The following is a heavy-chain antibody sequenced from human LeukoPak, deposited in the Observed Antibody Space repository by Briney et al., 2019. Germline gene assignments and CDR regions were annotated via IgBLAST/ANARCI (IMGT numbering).Heavy chain of an antibody. Sequence: GESLQISCKVSGSRFTSYWIGWVRQLPGKGLEWMGIIYPGDSDTRYSPSFQGQVTISADKSISTAYLQWSSLKASDTAMYYCARRYCSGGTCYLDYWGQGTLVTVSS. CDR1: GSRFTSYW. J-gene: IGHJ4*02. V-gene: IGHV5-51*01. CDR2: IYPGDSDT. CDR3: ARRYCSGGTCYLDY. D-gene: IGHD2-15*01.